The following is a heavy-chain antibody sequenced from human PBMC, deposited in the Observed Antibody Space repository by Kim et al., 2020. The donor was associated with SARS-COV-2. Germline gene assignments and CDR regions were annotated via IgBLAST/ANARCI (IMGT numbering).Heavy chain of an antibody. J-gene: IGHJ4*02. V-gene: IGHV3-30*18. D-gene: IGHD2-15*01. CDR2: ISFDGKDR. Sequence: GGSLRLSCVPSGFTFSNYGMNWVRQAPGKGLEWVSVISFDGKDRYYEDSVKGRFTVSSDNSKNTLNLQMNILRVDDKAVYYCVKSLGFCSGGSCYACFENWGQGTLVTVSS. CDR1: GFTFSNYG. CDR3: VKSLGFCSGGSCYACFEN.